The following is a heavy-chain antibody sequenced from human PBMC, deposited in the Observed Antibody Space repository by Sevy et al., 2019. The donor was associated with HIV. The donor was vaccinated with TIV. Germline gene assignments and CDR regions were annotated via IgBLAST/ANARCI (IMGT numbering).Heavy chain of an antibody. CDR1: GGIFRSNA. CDR3: ARDNNYYVSGSFDY. V-gene: IGHV1-69*13. Sequence: ASVKVSCKASGGIFRSNAISWVRQAPGQGLEWMGGIIAVFGTTNYAQKFQGRVTVTADESMSTAYMELSSLRSEDTAVYYCARDNNYYVSGSFDYWGQGTQVTVSS. J-gene: IGHJ4*01. CDR2: IIAVFGTT. D-gene: IGHD3-10*01.